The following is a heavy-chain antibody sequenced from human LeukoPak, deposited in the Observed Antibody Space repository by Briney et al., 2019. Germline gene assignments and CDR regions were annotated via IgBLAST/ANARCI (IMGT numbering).Heavy chain of an antibody. CDR1: GGSFSGYY. V-gene: IGHV4-34*01. CDR3: ARVPNYYGSGSYRKGRWFDS. CDR2: INHSGST. J-gene: IGHJ5*01. D-gene: IGHD3-10*01. Sequence: SETLSLTCGVYGGSFSGYYWSWIRQPPGKGLEWIGEINHSGSTNYNPSLKSRVTTSVDTSKNQFSLKLRSVTAADTAVYYCARVPNYYGSGSYRKGRWFDSWGQGTLVTVSS.